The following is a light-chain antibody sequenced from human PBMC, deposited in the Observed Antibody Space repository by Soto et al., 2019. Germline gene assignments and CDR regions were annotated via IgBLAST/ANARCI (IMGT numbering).Light chain of an antibody. CDR2: GAS. CDR1: QSIRYY. Sequence: DIQLTQSHPTLSASVGDRVTITCRARQSIRYYLAWYQQMPGKAPKLLIYGASSLQSGVPSRFSGSGSGTEFTLTISSLQPDDFATYFCQHHNSYSQTFGQGTKVEIK. CDR3: QHHNSYSQT. V-gene: IGKV1-5*01. J-gene: IGKJ1*01.